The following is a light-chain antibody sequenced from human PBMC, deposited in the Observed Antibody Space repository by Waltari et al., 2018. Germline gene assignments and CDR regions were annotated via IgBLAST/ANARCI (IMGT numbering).Light chain of an antibody. Sequence: EIVMTQSPATLSVSPGERATLSCRASQSISFNLAWYQQKPGQAPRLLIYGASTGASGIPARFSGSGSGTDFSLTISSLQSEDFAVYFCQQYNTGPPCTFGQGTKVEVK. CDR2: GAS. J-gene: IGKJ1*01. V-gene: IGKV3-15*01. CDR3: QQYNTGPPCT. CDR1: QSISFN.